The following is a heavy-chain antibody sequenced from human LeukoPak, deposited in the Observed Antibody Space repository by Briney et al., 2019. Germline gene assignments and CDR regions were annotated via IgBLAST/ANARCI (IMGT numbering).Heavy chain of an antibody. Sequence: GGSLRLSCAASGFTFSSYAMHWVRQAPGKGLEWLTIMSYDGNISYYADSVKGRFTISRDNSNDTLYLQMNSLRADDTAIYYCTRGRSVYGSGSYSAYWGQGTLVTVSS. J-gene: IGHJ4*02. CDR1: GFTFSSYA. D-gene: IGHD3-10*01. CDR2: MSYDGNIS. V-gene: IGHV3-30*04. CDR3: TRGRSVYGSGSYSAY.